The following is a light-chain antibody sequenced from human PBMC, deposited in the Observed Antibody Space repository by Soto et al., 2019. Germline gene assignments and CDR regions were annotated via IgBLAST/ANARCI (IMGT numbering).Light chain of an antibody. CDR1: QSISSY. J-gene: IGKJ1*01. Sequence: DIQMTQSPTSLPASVGDRVTITCRASQSISSYLNWYQQKPGKAPKLLIYDATNLQSGVPSRFSGSGSGTDFTLTISSLQPEDFATYYCQQYNSYPWTFGQGTRV. CDR2: DAT. V-gene: IGKV1-39*01. CDR3: QQYNSYPWT.